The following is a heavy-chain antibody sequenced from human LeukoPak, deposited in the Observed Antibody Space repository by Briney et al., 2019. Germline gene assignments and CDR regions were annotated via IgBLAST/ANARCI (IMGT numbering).Heavy chain of an antibody. CDR1: GFTFSSYW. D-gene: IGHD3-22*01. V-gene: IGHV3-74*01. CDR3: ARAPSESGGYYPEYFRH. CDR2: IKSDGNT. J-gene: IGHJ1*01. Sequence: GGSLRLSCAASGFTFSSYWMHWVRQAPGKGLVWVSRIKSDGNTNYADSVKGRFTISRDNAKNTVSLQMNSLRAEDTRVYYCARAPSESGGYYPEYFRHWGQGTLVTVSS.